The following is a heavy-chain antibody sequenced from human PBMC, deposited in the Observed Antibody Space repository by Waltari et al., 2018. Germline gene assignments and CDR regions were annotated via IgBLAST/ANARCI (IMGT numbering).Heavy chain of an antibody. CDR2: INHRGST. CDR3: ARRRWRDY. V-gene: IGHV4-34*01. J-gene: IGHJ4*02. Sequence: QVQLQQWGAGLLKPSETLSLTCAVYGGSFSGYYWSWIRQPPGKGLEWIGEINHRGSTNYNPSLKSRVTISVDTSKNQFSLKLSSVTAADTAVYYCARRRWRDYWGQGTLVTVSS. CDR1: GGSFSGYY.